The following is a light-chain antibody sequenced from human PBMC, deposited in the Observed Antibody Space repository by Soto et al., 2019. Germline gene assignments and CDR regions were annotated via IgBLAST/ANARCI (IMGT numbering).Light chain of an antibody. CDR2: EVS. Sequence: QSVLTQPASVSESPGQSITISCTGTSSDVGNYKYVSWYQQHPGEAPKLMIYEVSNRPSGVSNRFSGSKSGNTASLTISGLQAEDETDYYCFSYTSSGTYVFGTGTKVTVL. CDR1: SSDVGNYKY. J-gene: IGLJ1*01. CDR3: FSYTSSGTYV. V-gene: IGLV2-14*01.